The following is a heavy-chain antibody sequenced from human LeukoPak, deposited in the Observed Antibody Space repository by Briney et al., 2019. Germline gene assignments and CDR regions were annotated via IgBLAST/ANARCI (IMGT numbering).Heavy chain of an antibody. CDR3: ARTKLGLYDYYYYGMDV. CDR1: GFTFSSYG. D-gene: IGHD2-8*01. CDR2: IWYDGSNK. J-gene: IGHJ6*02. Sequence: GGSLRLSCEASGFTFSSYGMHWVRQAPGKGLEWVAVIWYDGSNKYYADSVKGRFTISRDNSKNTLYLQMNSLRAEDTAVYYCARTKLGLYDYYYYGMDVWGQGTTVTVSS. V-gene: IGHV3-33*01.